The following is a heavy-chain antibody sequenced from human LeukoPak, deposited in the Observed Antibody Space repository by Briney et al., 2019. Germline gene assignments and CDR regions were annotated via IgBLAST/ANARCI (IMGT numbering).Heavy chain of an antibody. CDR2: ISDDGRSK. D-gene: IGHD4-17*01. CDR1: GSSFISYG. CDR3: AKRPSDYGDYVSYFDY. V-gene: IGHV3-30*18. Sequence: AGGSLRLSCAASGSSFISYGTHWVRQAPGKGLEWVGVISDDGRSKDYADSVKGRFTISRDNSKDTLYLQMNSLRDEDTAVYYCAKRPSDYGDYVSYFDYWGQGTLVTVSS. J-gene: IGHJ4*02.